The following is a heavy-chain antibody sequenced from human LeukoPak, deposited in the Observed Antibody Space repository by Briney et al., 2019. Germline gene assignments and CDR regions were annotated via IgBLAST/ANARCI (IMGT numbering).Heavy chain of an antibody. CDR2: IYYSGST. D-gene: IGHD4-17*01. J-gene: IGHJ4*02. CDR3: ARLKATVSIHAYFDF. CDR1: GGSISSYY. V-gene: IGHV4-59*01. Sequence: SETLSLTCTVSGGSISSYYWSWIRQPPGKGLEWIGYIYYSGSTNYNPSLKSRVTISVDTSKNQFSLDLSSVIAADTAVYYCARLKATVSIHAYFDFWGQGTLVTVSS.